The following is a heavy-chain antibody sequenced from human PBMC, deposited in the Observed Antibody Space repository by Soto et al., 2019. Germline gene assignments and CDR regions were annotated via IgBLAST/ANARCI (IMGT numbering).Heavy chain of an antibody. CDR1: GGSISSGGYY. V-gene: IGHV4-31*03. Sequence: QVQLQASGPGLVTPSQTLSLTCTVSGGSISSGGYYWSWIRQHPGKGPEWIGYIYYSGRTYYNPSLKSRVTMSGDTSKNQFSLKLSSMTAADTAVYYCARSVDPWGQGTLVTVSS. CDR3: ARSVDP. J-gene: IGHJ5*02. CDR2: IYYSGRT.